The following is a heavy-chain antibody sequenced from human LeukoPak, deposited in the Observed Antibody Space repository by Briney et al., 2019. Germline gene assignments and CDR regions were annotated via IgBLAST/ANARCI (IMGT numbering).Heavy chain of an antibody. D-gene: IGHD6-19*01. CDR3: ARETQWLVSFDY. CDR2: INPSGGST. J-gene: IGHJ4*02. CDR1: GYTFTSYY. Sequence: ASVKVSCKASGYTFTSYYMHWVPQAPGQGLEWMGIINPSGGSTSYAQKFQGRVTMTRDTSTSTVYMELSSLRSEDTAVYYCARETQWLVSFDYWGQGTLVTVSS. V-gene: IGHV1-46*01.